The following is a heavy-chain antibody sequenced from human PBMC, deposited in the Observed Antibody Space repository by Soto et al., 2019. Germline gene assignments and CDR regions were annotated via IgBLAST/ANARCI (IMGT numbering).Heavy chain of an antibody. CDR1: GGTFDNFI. J-gene: IGHJ6*02. D-gene: IGHD1-26*01. V-gene: IGHV1-69*01. CDR2: IVPMLGTP. Sequence: QVQLVQSGAEVKEPGSSVRVSCKASGGTFDNFIMNWVRQTPGQGLEWMGGIVPMLGTPTYAEKFKGRVTISATGSTSTMYMEVPSLRSEDTAIYYCPRNGPYSSSLSQCSGMDVWGQGTTVTVSS. CDR3: PRNGPYSSSLSQCSGMDV.